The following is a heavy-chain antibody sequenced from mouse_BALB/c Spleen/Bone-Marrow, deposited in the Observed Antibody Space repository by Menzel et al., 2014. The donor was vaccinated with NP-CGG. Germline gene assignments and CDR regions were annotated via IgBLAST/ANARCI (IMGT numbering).Heavy chain of an antibody. Sequence: AQRVESGAELVKPGASVKMSCKASGYTFTSYRMHWVKQRPGQGLEWIGYINPSTGYTEYNQKFKDKATLTADKSSSTAYMQLSSLTSEDSAVYYCARSYCDGSSFAYWGQGTLVTVSA. CDR3: ARSYCDGSSFAY. J-gene: IGHJ3*01. V-gene: IGHV1-4*01. CDR2: INPSTGYT. CDR1: GYTFTSYR.